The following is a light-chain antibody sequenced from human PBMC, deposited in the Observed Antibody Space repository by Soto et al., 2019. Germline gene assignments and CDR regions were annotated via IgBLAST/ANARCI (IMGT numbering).Light chain of an antibody. V-gene: IGLV2-14*01. CDR1: NSDIGYYTR. J-gene: IGLJ1*01. Sequence: QSVLTQPASVSGSPGQSITISCTGTNSDIGYYTRVSWYQQHPGKAPKLVIYEVSNRPSGVSDRFSGSKSGNTASLTISGLQAEDEADYYCCSFTTSPNYVFGSGTKVTV. CDR3: CSFTTSPNYV. CDR2: EVS.